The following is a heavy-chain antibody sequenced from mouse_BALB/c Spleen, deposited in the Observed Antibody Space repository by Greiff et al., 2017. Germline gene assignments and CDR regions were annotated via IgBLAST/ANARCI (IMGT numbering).Heavy chain of an antibody. V-gene: IGHV2-6-5*01. CDR3: AKQRDYDYERAMDY. J-gene: IGHJ4*01. CDR1: GFSLTDYG. D-gene: IGHD2-4*01. Sequence: VMLVESGPGLVAPSQSLSITCTVSGFSLTDYGVSWIRQPPGKGLEWLGVIWGGGSTYYNSALKSRLSISKDNSKSQVFLKMNSLQTDDTAMYYCAKQRDYDYERAMDYWGQGTSVTVSS. CDR2: IWGGGST.